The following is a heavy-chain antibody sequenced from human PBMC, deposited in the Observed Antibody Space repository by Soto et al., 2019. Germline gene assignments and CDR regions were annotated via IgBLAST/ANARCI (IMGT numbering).Heavy chain of an antibody. V-gene: IGHV3-11*01. D-gene: IGHD3-10*01. CDR1: GFTFSDYY. CDR2: ISSSGSTI. Sequence: QVQLVESGGGLVKPGGSLRLSCAASGFTFSDYYMSWIRQAPGKGLEWVSYISSSGSTIYYADSVKGRFTISRDNAKNSLDLQMNRLRAEDTAVYYCARDQYYYGSGSYPYYYYGMDVWGQGTTVTVSS. CDR3: ARDQYYYGSGSYPYYYYGMDV. J-gene: IGHJ6*02.